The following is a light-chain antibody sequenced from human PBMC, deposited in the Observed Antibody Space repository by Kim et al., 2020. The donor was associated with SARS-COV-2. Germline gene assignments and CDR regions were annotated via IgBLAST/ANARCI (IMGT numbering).Light chain of an antibody. Sequence: VSESPGKTVTISCTGFSGSVQWFRQRPGSAPVTVIYEDDQRPSGVPDRISGSVDRSSNSASLTISGLNAGDEADYYCQSYDVNDWVFGGGTRLTVL. J-gene: IGLJ3*02. V-gene: IGLV6-57*02. CDR2: EDD. CDR1: SGS. CDR3: QSYDVNDWV.